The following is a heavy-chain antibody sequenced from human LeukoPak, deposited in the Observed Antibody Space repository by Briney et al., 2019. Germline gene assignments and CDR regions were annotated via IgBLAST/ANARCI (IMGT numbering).Heavy chain of an antibody. CDR2: MNPNSGNT. J-gene: IGHJ6*03. CDR1: GGTFSSYA. Sequence: ASVKVSCKASGGTFSSYAINWVRQATGQGLEWMGWMNPNSGNTGYAQKFQGRVTITRNTSISTAYMELSSLRSEDTAVYYCARSAGLRPHYYYYYYMDVWGKGTTVTVSS. V-gene: IGHV1-8*03. D-gene: IGHD5-12*01. CDR3: ARSAGLRPHYYYYYYMDV.